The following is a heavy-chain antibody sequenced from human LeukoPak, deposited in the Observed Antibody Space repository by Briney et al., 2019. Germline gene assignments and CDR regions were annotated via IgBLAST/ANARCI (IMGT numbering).Heavy chain of an antibody. Sequence: PGGSLRLSCVVSGFPFSSYAMSWVRQAPGQGLEWVSAIIGSGGSTYYADSVKGRFTISRDNSKSTLYLEMRSPRAEATAVYYCAKVRRGVWGSYRYTALFDYWGQGTLVTVSS. CDR2: IIGSGGST. V-gene: IGHV3-23*01. CDR3: AKVRRGVWGSYRYTALFDY. J-gene: IGHJ4*02. D-gene: IGHD3-16*02. CDR1: GFPFSSYA.